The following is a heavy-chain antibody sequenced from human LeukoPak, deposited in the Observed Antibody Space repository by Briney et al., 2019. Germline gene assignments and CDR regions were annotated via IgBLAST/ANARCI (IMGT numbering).Heavy chain of an antibody. D-gene: IGHD1-26*01. CDR2: IYTSGST. CDR1: GGSISIYY. CDR3: ARRLPESGSYSCWFDP. J-gene: IGHJ5*02. V-gene: IGHV4-4*09. Sequence: PSETLSLTCTVSGGSISIYYWSWIRHPPGKGLEWIGYIYTSGSTNYNPTLKSRVTISVDTSKNQFSLKLSSVTAADTAVYYCARRLPESGSYSCWFDPWGQGALVTVSS.